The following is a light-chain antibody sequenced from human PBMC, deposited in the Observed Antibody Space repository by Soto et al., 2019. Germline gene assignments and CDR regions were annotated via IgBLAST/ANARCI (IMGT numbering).Light chain of an antibody. CDR3: QQLNSYPLT. J-gene: IGKJ4*01. Sequence: EIVLTQSPGTLSLSPVERATLSFRASQSVSTSYLAWYQQKPGRAPWLLIYGASSRATGIPDRFSGSGSGTDFTLTISSLQPEDFATYYCQQLNSYPLTFGGGTKVDIK. CDR1: QSVSTSY. V-gene: IGKV3-20*01. CDR2: GAS.